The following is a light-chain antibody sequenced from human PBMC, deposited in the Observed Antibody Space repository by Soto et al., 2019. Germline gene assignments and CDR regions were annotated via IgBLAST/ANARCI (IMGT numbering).Light chain of an antibody. CDR1: QGISRY. V-gene: IGKV1-9*01. CDR3: LQVYSFPRT. J-gene: IGKJ1*01. Sequence: IQLTQSPSSLSASVGDSVTITCRASQGISRYLAWYQQKPGRAPQLLISAASTLQSGVPSRFSGSGSGTHFTLTINNLQPEDVASYVGLQVYSFPRTFGLGTKVDIK. CDR2: AAS.